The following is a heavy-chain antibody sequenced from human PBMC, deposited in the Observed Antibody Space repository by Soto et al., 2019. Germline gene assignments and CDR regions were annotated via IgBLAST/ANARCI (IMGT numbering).Heavy chain of an antibody. J-gene: IGHJ5*02. V-gene: IGHV1-69*13. CDR1: GGTFSSYA. CDR2: ITPIFGTA. Sequence: AVKVSCKASGGTFSSYAISWVRQAPAQGLEWMGGITPIFGTANYAQKFQGRVTITADESTSTAYMELSSLRSEDTAVYYCARGFSGGKVWFDPWGQGTLVTVSS. CDR3: ARGFSGGKVWFDP. D-gene: IGHD2-15*01.